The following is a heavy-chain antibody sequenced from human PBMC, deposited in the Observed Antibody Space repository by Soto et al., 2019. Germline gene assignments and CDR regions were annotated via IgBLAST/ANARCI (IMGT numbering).Heavy chain of an antibody. V-gene: IGHV3-23*01. CDR2: ISGSGGST. J-gene: IGHJ6*02. CDR3: AKKEYYYYYYGMDV. Sequence: GGSLRLSCAASGFTFSSYAMSWVRQAPGKGLEWVSAISGSGGSTYYADSVKGRFTISGDNSKNTLYLQMNSLRAEDTAVYYCAKKEYYYYYYGMDVWGQGTTVTVSS. CDR1: GFTFSSYA.